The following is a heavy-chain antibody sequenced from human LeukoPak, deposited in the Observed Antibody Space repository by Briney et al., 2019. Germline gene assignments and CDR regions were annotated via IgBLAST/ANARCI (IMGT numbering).Heavy chain of an antibody. D-gene: IGHD5-12*01. Sequence: GTLSLTCAVSGGSISSNNWWGWVRQAPGKGLEWVSSISNSGGRTFYTDSVKGRFTISRDNSKITLYLQMNSLRAEDTAVYYCAKSYNGYESKPDYWGQGTLVTVSS. J-gene: IGHJ4*02. CDR2: ISNSGGRT. CDR3: AKSYNGYESKPDY. CDR1: GGSISSNN. V-gene: IGHV3-23*01.